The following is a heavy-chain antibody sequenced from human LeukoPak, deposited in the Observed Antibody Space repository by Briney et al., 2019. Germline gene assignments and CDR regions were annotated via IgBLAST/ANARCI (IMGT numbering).Heavy chain of an antibody. CDR1: GFTFSSYA. J-gene: IGHJ4*02. D-gene: IGHD3-22*01. V-gene: IGHV3-30*04. CDR2: ISYDGSNK. CDR3: AKDEYYYDSSGTFSPMDY. Sequence: GGSLRLSCAASGFTFSSYAMHWVRQAPGKGLEWVAAISYDGSNKYSADSVKGRFTISRDNSKNTLYLQMNSLRADDTAVYYCAKDEYYYDSSGTFSPMDYWGQGTLVTVSS.